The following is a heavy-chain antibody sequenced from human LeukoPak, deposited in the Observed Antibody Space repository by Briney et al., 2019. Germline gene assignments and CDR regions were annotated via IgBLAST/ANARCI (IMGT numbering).Heavy chain of an antibody. J-gene: IGHJ4*02. V-gene: IGHV4-59*01. CDR2: IYYSGST. Sequence: SQTLSLTCTAPGGSISSYYWSWIRQPPGKGLDWIGYIYYSGSTHYNHSLKSRVTISVDTSKNQFSLKLSCVTAADTAMYYCARGASGYSYDLIDYWGQGTLVTVSS. CDR1: GGSISSYY. CDR3: ARGASGYSYDLIDY. D-gene: IGHD5-18*01.